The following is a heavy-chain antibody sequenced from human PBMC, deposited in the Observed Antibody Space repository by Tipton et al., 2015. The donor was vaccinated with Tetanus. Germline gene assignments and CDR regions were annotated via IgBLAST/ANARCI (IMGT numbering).Heavy chain of an antibody. Sequence: SLRLSCVASGFTFSHFAVSWVRRAPGRGLEWVSSLSHDGGNIYYADFARGRFTISRDNSKNTLFLQMDDLRAEDTAIYYCEAQRTSEDFGGQGTLATASS. V-gene: IGHV3-23*01. CDR3: EAQRTSEDF. J-gene: IGHJ4*02. D-gene: IGHD1-14*01. CDR1: GFTFSHFA. CDR2: LSHDGGNI.